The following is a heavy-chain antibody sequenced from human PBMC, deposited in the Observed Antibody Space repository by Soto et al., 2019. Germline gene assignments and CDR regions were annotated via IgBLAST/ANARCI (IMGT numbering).Heavy chain of an antibody. CDR1: GGTFGIYA. J-gene: IGHJ6*02. CDR3: ARVPRQMLYGPTRNGMDV. V-gene: IGHV1-69*01. Sequence: QVQLVQSGAAVSKPGSSVKVSCKASGGTFGIYAIGWVRQAPGQGLEWMGGVIPAFGTTKNAQKFQDRADLPADASTNTVYMELRGLRFDDTAVYYCARVPRQMLYGPTRNGMDVWGQGTTLIVSS. D-gene: IGHD2-2*02. CDR2: VIPAFGTT.